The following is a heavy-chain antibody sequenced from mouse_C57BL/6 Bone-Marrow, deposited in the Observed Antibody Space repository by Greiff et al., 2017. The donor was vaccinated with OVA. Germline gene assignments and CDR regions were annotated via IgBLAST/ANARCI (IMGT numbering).Heavy chain of an antibody. V-gene: IGHV6-3*01. CDR1: GFTFSNYW. CDR2: IRLKSDNYAT. J-gene: IGHJ2*01. Sequence: EVKLVESGGGLVQPGGSMKLSCVASGFTFSNYWMNWVRQSPEKGLEWVAQIRLKSDNYATNYAASVKGRFTISRDDSKSSVYLQMNNLRAADTGIYYCTEITTVVALDYWGQGTTLTVSS. CDR3: TEITTVVALDY. D-gene: IGHD1-1*01.